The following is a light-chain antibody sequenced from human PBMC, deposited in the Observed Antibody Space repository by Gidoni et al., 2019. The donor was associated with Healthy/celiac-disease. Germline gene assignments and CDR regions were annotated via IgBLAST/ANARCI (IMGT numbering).Light chain of an antibody. CDR1: QRVLYSSNNKNY. CDR2: WAS. J-gene: IGKJ1*01. CDR3: QQYYSNPRT. Sequence: DILMTQSPDFLAVSLGERATINCKSSQRVLYSSNNKNYLAWYQQKPGQPSKLLIYWASTRESGVPERFSGSGSGTDFTLTISSLQAEDVAVYYCQQYYSNPRTFGQGTKVEIK. V-gene: IGKV4-1*01.